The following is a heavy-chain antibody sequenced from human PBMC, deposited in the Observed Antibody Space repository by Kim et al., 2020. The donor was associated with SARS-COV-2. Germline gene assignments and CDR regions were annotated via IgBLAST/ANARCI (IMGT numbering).Heavy chain of an antibody. CDR1: GYSFTSYW. D-gene: IGHD3-3*01. CDR2: IYPGDSDT. J-gene: IGHJ3*02. Sequence: GESLKISCKGSGYSFTSYWIGWVRQMPGKGLEWMGIIYPGDSDTRYSPSFQGQVTTSADKSISTAYLQWSSLKASDTAMYYCARRQVTIFGVVIIPGAFDIWGQGTMVTVSS. CDR3: ARRQVTIFGVVIIPGAFDI. V-gene: IGHV5-51*01.